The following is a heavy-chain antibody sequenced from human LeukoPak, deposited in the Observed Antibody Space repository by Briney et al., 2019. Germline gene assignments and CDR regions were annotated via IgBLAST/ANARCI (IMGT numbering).Heavy chain of an antibody. V-gene: IGHV3-11*01. J-gene: IGHJ4*02. D-gene: IGHD6-6*01. CDR2: ISSSGSTI. Sequence: GGSLRLSCAASGFTFSDYYMSWIRQAPEKGLEWVSYISSSGSTIYYADSVKGRFTISRDNAKDSLYLQMNSLRAEDTAVYYCARDLFSSSSNDPINYFDYWGQGTLVTVSS. CDR3: ARDLFSSSSNDPINYFDY. CDR1: GFTFSDYY.